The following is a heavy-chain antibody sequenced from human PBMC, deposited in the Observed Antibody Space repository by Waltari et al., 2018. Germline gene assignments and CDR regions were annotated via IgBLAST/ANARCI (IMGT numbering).Heavy chain of an antibody. CDR1: ELTFSTHW. Sequence: EVQLVESGGGLVQPGGSLRLSCAASELTFSTHWLDWVRQAPGKGLVVVSRMKTDGTSISYADSVRGRFIISRDSAKNTYYLQMSSLRVEDTAVYYCTMNPGYWGQGTAVTVSS. J-gene: IGHJ4*02. CDR2: MKTDGTSI. V-gene: IGHV3-74*01. CDR3: TMNPGY.